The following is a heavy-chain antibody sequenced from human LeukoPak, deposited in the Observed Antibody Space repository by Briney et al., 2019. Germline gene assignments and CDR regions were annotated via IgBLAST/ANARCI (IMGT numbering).Heavy chain of an antibody. CDR3: AKDQGYSSSWYVV. CDR1: GFTVSSNY. J-gene: IGHJ4*02. D-gene: IGHD6-13*01. V-gene: IGHV3-53*01. Sequence: PGGSLRLSCAASGFTVSSNYMSWVRQAPGKGLEWVSVIYSGGTTYYADSVKGRFTISRDNSRNTPYLQMNSLRVEDTAVYYCAKDQGYSSSWYVVWGQGTLVTVSS. CDR2: IYSGGTT.